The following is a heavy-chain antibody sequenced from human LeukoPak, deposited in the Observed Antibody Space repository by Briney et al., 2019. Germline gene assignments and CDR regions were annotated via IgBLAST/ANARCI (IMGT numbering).Heavy chain of an antibody. J-gene: IGHJ4*02. Sequence: SETLSLTCTVSGYSISSGYYWGWIRQPPGKGLDWIGSIYHSGSTYYNPSLKSRVTISVNTSKNQFSLKLSSVTAADTAVYYCASKEVVGFDYWGQGTLVTVSS. V-gene: IGHV4-38-2*02. CDR3: ASKEVVGFDY. CDR1: GYSISSGYY. CDR2: IYHSGST. D-gene: IGHD2-15*01.